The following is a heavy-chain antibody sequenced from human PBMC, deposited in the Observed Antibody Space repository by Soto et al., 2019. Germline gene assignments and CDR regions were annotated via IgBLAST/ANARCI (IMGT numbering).Heavy chain of an antibody. Sequence: SETLSLTCTVSGGSISSSSYYWGWIRQPPGKGLEWIGYIYYSGSTNYNPSLKSRVTISVDTSKNQFSLKLSSVTAADTAVYYCARSSGYYYVDFDYWGQGTLVTVSS. V-gene: IGHV4-61*05. CDR2: IYYSGST. D-gene: IGHD3-22*01. J-gene: IGHJ4*02. CDR1: GGSISSSSYY. CDR3: ARSSGYYYVDFDY.